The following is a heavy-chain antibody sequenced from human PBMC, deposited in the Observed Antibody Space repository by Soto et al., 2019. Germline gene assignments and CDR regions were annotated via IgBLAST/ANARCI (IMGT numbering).Heavy chain of an antibody. D-gene: IGHD1-7*01. CDR3: ASRDPGTSVDY. V-gene: IGHV4-4*02. Sequence: QVQLQESGPGLVKPSGTLSLTCAVSGGSFTSNNWWTWVRQPPGQGLEWIGEIYRTGSTNYNPSLKSRVTISLDKSVNQFSLTVTSLTAADTAVYYCASRDPGTSVDYWGQGTLVTVSS. J-gene: IGHJ4*02. CDR1: GGSFTSNNW. CDR2: IYRTGST.